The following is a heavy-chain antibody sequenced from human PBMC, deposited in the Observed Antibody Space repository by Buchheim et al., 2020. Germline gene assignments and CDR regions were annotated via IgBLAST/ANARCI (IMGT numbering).Heavy chain of an antibody. V-gene: IGHV3-23*04. CDR1: GFTFSSYA. J-gene: IGHJ4*02. CDR3: AKIKRDDYVWGSYEYYFDY. Sequence: EVQLVESGGGLVQPGGSLRLSCAASGFTFSSYAMSWVRQAPGKGLEWVSAISGSGSSTYYADSVKGRFTISRDNSKNTLYLQMNSLRAEDTAVYYCAKIKRDDYVWGSYEYYFDYWGQGTL. CDR2: ISGSGSST. D-gene: IGHD3-16*01.